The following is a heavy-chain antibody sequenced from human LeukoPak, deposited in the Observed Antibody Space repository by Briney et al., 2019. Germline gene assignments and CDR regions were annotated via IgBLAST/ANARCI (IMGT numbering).Heavy chain of an antibody. Sequence: GASVKVSCKVSGYTFTGYYMHWVRQAPGQGLEWMGWINPNSGGTNYAQKFQGRVTMTRDTSISTAYMELSRLTSDDTAVYYCAKEVHYYDSSDYFPLGYWGQGTLITVSS. CDR1: GYTFTGYY. CDR3: AKEVHYYDSSDYFPLGY. D-gene: IGHD3-22*01. J-gene: IGHJ4*02. V-gene: IGHV1-2*02. CDR2: INPNSGGT.